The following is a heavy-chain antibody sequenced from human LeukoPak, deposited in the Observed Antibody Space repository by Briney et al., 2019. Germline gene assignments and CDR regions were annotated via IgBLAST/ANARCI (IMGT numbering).Heavy chain of an antibody. CDR1: GFTFSSYA. CDR3: AKSTVTTVLGYFDY. J-gene: IGHJ4*02. V-gene: IGHV3-23*01. Sequence: GALRLSCAASGFTFSSYAMSWVRQAPGKGLEWVSTISGSGGGTYYADSVKGRFTISRDNSKNTLYLQMISLRAEDTAVYYCAKSTVTTVLGYFDYWGQGTPVTVSS. CDR2: ISGSGGGT. D-gene: IGHD4-17*01.